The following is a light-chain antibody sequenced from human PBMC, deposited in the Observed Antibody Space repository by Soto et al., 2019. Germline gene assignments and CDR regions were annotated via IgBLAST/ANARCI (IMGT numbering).Light chain of an antibody. CDR1: QSVSSN. Sequence: EIVMTQSPATLSVSPGERATLSCRASQSVSSNLAWYQQKPGQAPRLLIYGASTRATEVPASFSGSGSGTEFTLTISSLQSKDFAVYFCQQYNNWPLTFGGGTKVEIK. CDR2: GAS. CDR3: QQYNNWPLT. V-gene: IGKV3-15*01. J-gene: IGKJ4*01.